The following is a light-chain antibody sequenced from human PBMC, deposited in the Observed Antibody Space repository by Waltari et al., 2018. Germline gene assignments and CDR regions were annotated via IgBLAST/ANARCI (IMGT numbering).Light chain of an antibody. CDR3: SSFTTGSTGL. CDR2: NVS. J-gene: IGLJ2*01. Sequence: QSALAQPASVSGSPGQSITISCTGSSSAIGAFYLVSWYQQHPGRAPRLIIRNVSERPSGVPHRFSGSKSGNTASLTISSLRSEDESLYFCSSFTTGSTGLFGGGTKLTVL. CDR1: SSAIGAFYL. V-gene: IGLV2-14*03.